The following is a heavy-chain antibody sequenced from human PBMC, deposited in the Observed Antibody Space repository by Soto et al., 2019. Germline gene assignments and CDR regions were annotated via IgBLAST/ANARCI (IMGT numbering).Heavy chain of an antibody. CDR2: IKQDGSEK. CDR3: ARGVMVYAIRAFQVDY. CDR1: GFTFSSYW. Sequence: GGSLRLSCAASGFTFSSYWMSWVRQAPGKGLEWVANIKQDGSEKYYVDSVKGRFTISRDNAKNSLYLQMNSLRAEDTAVYYCARGVMVYAIRAFQVDYWGKGTLVTVPS. D-gene: IGHD2-8*01. V-gene: IGHV3-7*01. J-gene: IGHJ4*02.